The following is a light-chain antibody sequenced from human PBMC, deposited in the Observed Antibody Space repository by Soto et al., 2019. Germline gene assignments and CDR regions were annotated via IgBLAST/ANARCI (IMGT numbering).Light chain of an antibody. Sequence: QSALTQPASVSGSPGQSITISCTGTSSDIGRYTYVSWFQQHPRKAPKLMIYEVNNRPSGVSDRFSGSQSGNTASLTISGLQAEDEANYYCASYSSTTTRVVFGGGTKLTVL. CDR2: EVN. J-gene: IGLJ3*02. CDR3: ASYSSTTTRVV. CDR1: SSDIGRYTY. V-gene: IGLV2-14*01.